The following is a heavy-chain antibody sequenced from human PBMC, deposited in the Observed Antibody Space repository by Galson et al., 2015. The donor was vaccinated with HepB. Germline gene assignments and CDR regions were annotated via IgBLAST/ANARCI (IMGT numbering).Heavy chain of an antibody. Sequence: AFGYTFTTCGISWVRQAPGQGLEWMGWISPDDGKTEYAQRFEGRVTMTTDTSTSTAYMELRGLTPDDTAVYYCAKDLIEVAGTRGDYYYGMDVWGQGTKVTVSS. CDR2: ISPDDGKT. J-gene: IGHJ6*02. CDR1: GYTFTTCG. D-gene: IGHD6-19*01. V-gene: IGHV1-18*04. CDR3: AKDLIEVAGTRGDYYYGMDV.